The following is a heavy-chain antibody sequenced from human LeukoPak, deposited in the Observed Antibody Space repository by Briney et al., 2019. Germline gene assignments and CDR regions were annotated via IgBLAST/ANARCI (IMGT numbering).Heavy chain of an antibody. CDR3: ARSKGGRAVATTREMFHYDVMDV. Sequence: GGSLRLSCAASGFTFSTYSMTWVRQVPGKGLEWVSFIVSSGTYIFYADSVKGRFTISRDNAKNSLYLQMNSLRPEDTAVYYCARSKGGRAVATTREMFHYDVMDVWGQGTTVTVSS. V-gene: IGHV3-21*01. CDR1: GFTFSTYS. D-gene: IGHD6-19*01. J-gene: IGHJ6*02. CDR2: IVSSGTYI.